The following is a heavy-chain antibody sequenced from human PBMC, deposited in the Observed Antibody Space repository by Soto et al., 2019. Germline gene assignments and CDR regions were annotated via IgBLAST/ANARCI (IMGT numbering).Heavy chain of an antibody. Sequence: GGSLRLSCAASGFAFSSYWMSWVRQAPGKGLEWVANIKQDGSEKYYVGSVKGRFTISRDNAKNSLYLQMNSLRAEDTAVYYCAGGHIVVVVAADYWGQGTLVTVSS. V-gene: IGHV3-7*01. D-gene: IGHD2-15*01. CDR3: AGGHIVVVVAADY. CDR1: GFAFSSYW. CDR2: IKQDGSEK. J-gene: IGHJ4*02.